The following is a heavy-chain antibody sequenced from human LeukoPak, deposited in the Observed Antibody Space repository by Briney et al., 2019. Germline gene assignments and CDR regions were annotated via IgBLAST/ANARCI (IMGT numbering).Heavy chain of an antibody. V-gene: IGHV1-2*06. CDR3: ARATIFGVVILN. CDR1: GYTFTGYY. D-gene: IGHD3-3*01. CDR2: VNPNSGGT. Sequence: GASVKVSCKASGYTFTGYYMHWVRQAPGQGLEWMGRVNPNSGGTNYAQKFQGRVTMTRDTSISTAYMELSRLRSDDTAVYYCARATIFGVVILNWGQGTLVTVSS. J-gene: IGHJ4*02.